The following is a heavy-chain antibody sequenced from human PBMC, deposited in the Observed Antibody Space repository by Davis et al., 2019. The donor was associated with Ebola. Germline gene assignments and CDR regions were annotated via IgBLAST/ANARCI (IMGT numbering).Heavy chain of an antibody. Sequence: SVKVSCKASGGTFSSYAISWVRQAPGQGLEWMGGIIPIFGTTNYAQKFQGRVTITADKSTSTAYMELSSLRSEDTAVYYCARYRYSSSGWFDPWGQGTLVTVSS. D-gene: IGHD6-6*01. J-gene: IGHJ5*02. CDR1: GGTFSSYA. CDR2: IIPIFGTT. CDR3: ARYRYSSSGWFDP. V-gene: IGHV1-69*06.